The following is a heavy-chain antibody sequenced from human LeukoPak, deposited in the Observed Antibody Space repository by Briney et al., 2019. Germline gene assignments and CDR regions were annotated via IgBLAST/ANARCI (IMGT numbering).Heavy chain of an antibody. D-gene: IGHD3-22*01. Sequence: SETLSLTCAVYGGSFSGYYWSWIRQPPGKGLEWIGEINHSGSTNYNPSLKSRVTISVDTSKNQFSLKLSSVTAADTAVYYCARDYYGYFDYWGQGTLVTVST. CDR3: ARDYYGYFDY. CDR1: GGSFSGYY. CDR2: INHSGST. J-gene: IGHJ4*02. V-gene: IGHV4-34*01.